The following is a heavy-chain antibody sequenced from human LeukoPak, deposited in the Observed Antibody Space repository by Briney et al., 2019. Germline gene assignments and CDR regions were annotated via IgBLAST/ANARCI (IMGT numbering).Heavy chain of an antibody. Sequence: GGSLRLSCVASGFSFSSYSFNWVRQAPGQGLEWVSYITVSSSTIDYADSVKGRLTISRDNAKRSLYLLLTSLRAEDTAVYYCAKTWENWFDPWGQGTLVTVSS. V-gene: IGHV3-48*04. J-gene: IGHJ5*02. CDR1: GFSFSSYS. CDR3: AKTWENWFDP. CDR2: ITVSSSTI. D-gene: IGHD1-26*01.